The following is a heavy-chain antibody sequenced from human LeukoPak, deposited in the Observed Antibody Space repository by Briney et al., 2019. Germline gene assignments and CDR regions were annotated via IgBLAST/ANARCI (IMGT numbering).Heavy chain of an antibody. V-gene: IGHV1-2*02. CDR2: INSNSGGT. J-gene: IGHJ4*02. CDR3: ARSDYSNYVPFDY. Sequence: GSVRVSCKASGYTFTSYGISWVRQAPGQGLEWMGWINSNSGGTNYAQKFQGRVTMTRDTSISTAYMDLSSLRSDNTAVYYCARSDYSNYVPFDYWGQGTLVTVSS. CDR1: GYTFTSYG. D-gene: IGHD4-11*01.